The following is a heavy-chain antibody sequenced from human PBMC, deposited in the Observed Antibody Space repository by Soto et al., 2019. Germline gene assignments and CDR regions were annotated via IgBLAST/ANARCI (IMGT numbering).Heavy chain of an antibody. CDR2: LRLRGGA. V-gene: IGHV4-30-4*01. J-gene: IGHJ1*01. CDR3: ARGRTYLRGGRRWYSDF. D-gene: IGHD3-3*01. CDR1: DVTFSSGNYF. Sequence: QVRLKESGPGLVRPSETLSLTCTVSDVTFSSGNYFWTWVRRPPGKALEWIGDLRLRGGAFYTPSLRGRVRMSVDVSRNQFFLILTSVSVADTAVYYCARGRTYLRGGRRWYSDFWGQGTLVNV.